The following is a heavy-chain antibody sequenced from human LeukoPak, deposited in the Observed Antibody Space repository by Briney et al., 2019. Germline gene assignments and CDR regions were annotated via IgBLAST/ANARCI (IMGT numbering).Heavy chain of an antibody. J-gene: IGHJ5*02. CDR3: ARGPPVSGELDP. CDR2: IGTAGDT. Sequence: GGSLRLSCAASGFTFSSYDMHWVRQATGKGLEWVSAIGTAGDTYYPGSVKGRFTISRENAKNSLYLQMNSLRAGDTAVYYCARGPPVSGELDPWGQGTPVTVSS. D-gene: IGHD1-26*01. V-gene: IGHV3-13*01. CDR1: GFTFSSYD.